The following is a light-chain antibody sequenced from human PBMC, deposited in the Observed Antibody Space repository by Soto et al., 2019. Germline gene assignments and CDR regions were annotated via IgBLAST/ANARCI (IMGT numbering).Light chain of an antibody. CDR1: EEIYNY. CDR3: QQYANLPLT. Sequence: DIQMTQSPSSLSASVGDRVTIACQASEEIYNYLNWYQQKPGKAPKLLIYDASNLETGAPSRFSGSGSGTDFTLIISSLQPEDIATYYCQQYANLPLTCGQGTRLEIK. CDR2: DAS. V-gene: IGKV1-33*01. J-gene: IGKJ5*01.